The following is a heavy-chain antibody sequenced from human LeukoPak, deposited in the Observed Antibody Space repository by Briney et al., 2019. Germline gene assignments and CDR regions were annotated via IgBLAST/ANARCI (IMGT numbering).Heavy chain of an antibody. J-gene: IGHJ4*02. Sequence: GGSLRLSCAASGFTVSSNYMSWVRQAPGKGLEWVATIKGDGSEKYYVDPVKGRFTISRDNAENSLYLQMSSLRVEDTAVYYCARLLGDRTIYDSWGQGTLVTVSS. CDR2: IKGDGSEK. V-gene: IGHV3-7*01. CDR3: ARLLGDRTIYDS. CDR1: GFTVSSNY. D-gene: IGHD1-26*01.